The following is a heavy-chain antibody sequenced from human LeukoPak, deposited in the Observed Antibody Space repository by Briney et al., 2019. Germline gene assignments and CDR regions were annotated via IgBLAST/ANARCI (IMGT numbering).Heavy chain of an antibody. D-gene: IGHD2-15*01. CDR2: INPNSGGT. V-gene: IGHV1-2*02. CDR3: ARAQVEYCSGGRCYSGY. CDR1: GYTFTGYY. J-gene: IGHJ4*02. Sequence: ASVKVSCKASGYTFTGYYINCVRQAPGQGLEWMGWINPNSGGTNYAQKFRGRVTMTRDTSISTAYMELSRLRSDDTAVYYCARAQVEYCSGGRCYSGYWGQGTLVTVSS.